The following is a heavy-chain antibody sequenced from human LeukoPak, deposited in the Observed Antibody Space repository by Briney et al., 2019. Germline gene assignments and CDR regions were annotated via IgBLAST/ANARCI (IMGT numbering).Heavy chain of an antibody. J-gene: IGHJ5*02. CDR2: IYYSGST. Sequence: PSETLSLTCTVSGGSISSYYWSWIRQPPGKGLEWIGYIYYSGSTNYNPSLKSRVTISVDTSENQFSLKLSSVTAADTAVYYCARWGDWFDPWGQGTLVTVSS. CDR3: ARWGDWFDP. V-gene: IGHV4-59*08. D-gene: IGHD3-16*01. CDR1: GGSISSYY.